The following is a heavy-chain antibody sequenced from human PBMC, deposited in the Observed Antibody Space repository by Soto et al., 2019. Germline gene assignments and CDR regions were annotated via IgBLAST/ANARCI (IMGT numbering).Heavy chain of an antibody. J-gene: IGHJ4*02. Sequence: QVQLVQSGAEVKKPGSSVKVSCKASGGTFSRYAISWVRQAPGQGLEWMGGIIPMCGTANYAQKFQGRVTITAVESTSTAYMELSSLRSEDTAVYYCARQFDYESSGYYYPYWGQGTLVTVSS. CDR2: IIPMCGTA. D-gene: IGHD3-22*01. CDR3: ARQFDYESSGYYYPY. V-gene: IGHV1-69*01. CDR1: GGTFSRYA.